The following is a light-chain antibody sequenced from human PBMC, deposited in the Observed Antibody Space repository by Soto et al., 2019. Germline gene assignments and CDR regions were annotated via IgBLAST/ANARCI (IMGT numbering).Light chain of an antibody. V-gene: IGKV3-11*01. Sequence: EIVLKQSPATLSLSPGERATLSCRASQSVSTYLAWYQQKAGRPPRLLIYDASKRAPGIPARFSGSGSGTEFTLTISSLQSEDFAVYYCQQRSNWPTFGQGTRLEIK. CDR2: DAS. J-gene: IGKJ5*01. CDR1: QSVSTY. CDR3: QQRSNWPT.